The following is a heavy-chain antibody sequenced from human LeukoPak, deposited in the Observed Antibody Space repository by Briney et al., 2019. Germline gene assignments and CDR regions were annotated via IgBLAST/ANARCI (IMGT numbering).Heavy chain of an antibody. V-gene: IGHV4-39*07. Sequence: PSETLSLTCTVSRGSISSTGYYWGWIRQSPGKGLEWIGEINHSGSTNYNPSLKSRVTISVDTSKNQFSLKLSSVTAADTAVYYCARGVGFLEWLLFHYFDYWGQGTLVTVSS. D-gene: IGHD3-3*01. CDR1: RGSISSTGYY. J-gene: IGHJ4*02. CDR3: ARGVGFLEWLLFHYFDY. CDR2: INHSGST.